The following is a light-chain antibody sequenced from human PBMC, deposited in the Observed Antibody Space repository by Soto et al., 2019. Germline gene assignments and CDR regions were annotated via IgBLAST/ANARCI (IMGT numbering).Light chain of an antibody. CDR1: NSDVVGYNY. CDR2: DVS. Sequence: QSVLTQPASVSGSPGQSITISCTGTNSDVVGYNYVSWYQHHPGKAPKLIIYDVSNRPSGVSNRFSGSKSGNTASLTISGLQPEDEADYYCSSYTTSNTRQIVFGTGTKVTVL. CDR3: SSYTTSNTRQIV. J-gene: IGLJ1*01. V-gene: IGLV2-14*03.